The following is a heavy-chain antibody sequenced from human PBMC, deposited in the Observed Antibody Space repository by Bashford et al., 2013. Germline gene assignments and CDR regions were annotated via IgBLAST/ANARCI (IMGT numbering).Heavy chain of an antibody. J-gene: IGHJ6*02. Sequence: RPLLYSSETLSLTCTVSGGSISSGDYLLELDPPAPGKGLEWIGSIYYSGSTYYNPSLKSRVTISVDTSKNQFSLKLSSVTAADTAVYYCARDSSSWASSYYYYGMDVWGQGTTVTVSS. D-gene: IGHD6-13*01. CDR3: ARDSSSWASSYYYYGMDV. CDR1: GGSISSGDYL. V-gene: IGHV4-39*07. CDR2: IYYSGST.